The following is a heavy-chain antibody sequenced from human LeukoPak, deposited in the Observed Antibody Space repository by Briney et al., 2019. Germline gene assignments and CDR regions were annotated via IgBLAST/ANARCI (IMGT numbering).Heavy chain of an antibody. CDR3: ARGPNHYYYMDF. Sequence: ASVKVSCKASGYSFTGYYIHWVRQAPGQGLEWMGWINPDGDVTKSAQKFQGRVTMTTDKSINTVFMKLSGLTSDDTALYYCARGPNHYYYMDFWGKGTTVSVSS. CDR2: INPDGDVT. V-gene: IGHV1-2*02. D-gene: IGHD2-8*01. J-gene: IGHJ6*03. CDR1: GYSFTGYY.